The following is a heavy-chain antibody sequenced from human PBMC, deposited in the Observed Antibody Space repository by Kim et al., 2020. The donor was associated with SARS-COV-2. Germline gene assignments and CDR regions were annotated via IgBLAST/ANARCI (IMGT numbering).Heavy chain of an antibody. CDR3: AKDSLSGGYDYGFGNFDY. J-gene: IGHJ4*02. Sequence: GGSLRLSCAASGFTFGDYAMHWVRQVPGKGLEWVSSIGWNSGKIAYAGSVKGRFTISRDNAKSSLCLQMNSLRVEDTALYYCAKDSLSGGYDYGFGNFDYWGQGALVTVCS. CDR2: IGWNSGKI. V-gene: IGHV3-9*01. D-gene: IGHD5-18*01. CDR1: GFTFGDYA.